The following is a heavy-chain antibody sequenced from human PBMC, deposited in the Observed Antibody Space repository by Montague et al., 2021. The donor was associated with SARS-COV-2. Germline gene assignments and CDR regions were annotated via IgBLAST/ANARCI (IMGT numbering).Heavy chain of an antibody. Sequence: SETLSLTCAVSGVSITSTNWWSLVRQPPGKGLEWIGETSYGGIATYNPSLKSRATISMDRSRNLFSLKLSSVTAADTAIYYCAGKVLTVPADYWGQGTLDTVS. CDR1: GVSITSTNW. J-gene: IGHJ4*02. CDR2: TSYGGIA. CDR3: AGKVLTVPADY. V-gene: IGHV4-4*02. D-gene: IGHD4-11*01.